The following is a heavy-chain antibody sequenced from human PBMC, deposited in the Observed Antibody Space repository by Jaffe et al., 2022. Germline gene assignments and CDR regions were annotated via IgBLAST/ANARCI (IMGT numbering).Heavy chain of an antibody. Sequence: EVQLVESGGGLVQPGGSLRLSCAASGFTFSSYWMHWVRQAPGKGLVWVSRINSDGSSTSYADSVKGRFTISRDNAKNTLYLQMNSLRAEDTAVYYCARVAYYYDSSGYVYAFDIWGQGTMVTVSS. CDR3: ARVAYYYDSSGYVYAFDI. CDR2: INSDGSST. CDR1: GFTFSSYW. D-gene: IGHD3-22*01. V-gene: IGHV3-74*01. J-gene: IGHJ3*02.